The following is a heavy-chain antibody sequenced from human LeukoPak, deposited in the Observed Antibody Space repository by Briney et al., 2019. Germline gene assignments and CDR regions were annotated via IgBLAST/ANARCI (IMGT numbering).Heavy chain of an antibody. J-gene: IGHJ1*01. Sequence: GSLRLSCAASGFTFSSYAMSWVRQAPGKGLEWVANIKTDGSEKYYADSVKGRFTISRDNAKNSLYLQMNSLRAEDTAVYYCATYSTRNAREFQSWGQGTLVTVSS. V-gene: IGHV3-7*01. D-gene: IGHD4-11*01. CDR3: ATYSTRNAREFQS. CDR1: GFTFSSYA. CDR2: IKTDGSEK.